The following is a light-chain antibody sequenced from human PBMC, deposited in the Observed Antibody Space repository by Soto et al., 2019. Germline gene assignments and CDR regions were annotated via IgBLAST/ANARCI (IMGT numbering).Light chain of an antibody. CDR2: GTS. J-gene: IGKJ1*01. CDR3: QQYGSSSWT. Sequence: EIVLTQSPGPLSLSPGERATLSCRASQSVSSSYLAWYQQKPGQAPRLLIYGTSSRATAIPDKFTGSGLGTDFTLTISRLEPEDFAVYYCQQYGSSSWTFGQGTKVEIK. V-gene: IGKV3-20*01. CDR1: QSVSSSY.